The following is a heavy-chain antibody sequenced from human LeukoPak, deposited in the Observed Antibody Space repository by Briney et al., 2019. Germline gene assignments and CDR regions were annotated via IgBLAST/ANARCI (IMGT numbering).Heavy chain of an antibody. CDR1: GFTFSSYA. CDR3: GRDGVFWSGYQTNYYYGMDV. D-gene: IGHD3-3*01. J-gene: IGHJ6*02. V-gene: IGHV3-30-3*01. CDR2: ISYDGSNK. Sequence: GGSLRLSCAASGFTFSSYAMHWVRQAPGKGLEWVAVISYDGSNKYYADSVKGRFTISRDNSKNTLYLQMNSLRAEDTAVYYCGRDGVFWSGYQTNYYYGMDVWGPGTTVTVSS.